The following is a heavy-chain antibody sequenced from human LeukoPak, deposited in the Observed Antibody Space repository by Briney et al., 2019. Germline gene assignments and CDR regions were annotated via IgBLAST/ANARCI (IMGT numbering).Heavy chain of an antibody. Sequence: GGSLRLSCAASGFTFSSYGMHWVRQAPGKGLEWVAVISYDGSNKYYADSVKGRFTISRDNSKNTLYLQMNSLRAEDTAVYYCARDRGGSSGWYSYYYYYGMDVWGQGTTVTVSS. V-gene: IGHV3-30*03. CDR2: ISYDGSNK. CDR1: GFTFSSYG. J-gene: IGHJ6*02. D-gene: IGHD6-19*01. CDR3: ARDRGGSSGWYSYYYYYGMDV.